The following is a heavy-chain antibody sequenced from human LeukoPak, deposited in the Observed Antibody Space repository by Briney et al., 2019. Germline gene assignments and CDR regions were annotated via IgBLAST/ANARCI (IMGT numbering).Heavy chain of an antibody. CDR2: INHSGST. V-gene: IGHV4-34*01. Sequence: SETLSLTCAVYGGSFSGYYWSWIRQPPGKGLEWIGEINHSGSTNYNPSLKSRVTISVDTSKNQFSLKLSSVTAADTAVYYCARRADIVIDYWGQGTLVTVSS. CDR1: GGSFSGYY. CDR3: ARRADIVIDY. D-gene: IGHD2-15*01. J-gene: IGHJ4*02.